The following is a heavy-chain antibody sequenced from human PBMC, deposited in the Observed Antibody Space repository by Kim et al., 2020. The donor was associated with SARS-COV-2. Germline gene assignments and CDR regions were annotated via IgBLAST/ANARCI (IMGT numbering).Heavy chain of an antibody. CDR1: GFTFSSYS. Sequence: GGSLRLSCAASGFTFSSYSMNWVRQAPGKGLEWVSSISSSSSYIYYADSVKGRFTISRDNAKNSLYLQMNSLRAEDTAVYYCARVVNAGTKGPFDYWGQGTLVTVSS. V-gene: IGHV3-21*01. D-gene: IGHD1-1*01. CDR2: ISSSSSYI. J-gene: IGHJ4*02. CDR3: ARVVNAGTKGPFDY.